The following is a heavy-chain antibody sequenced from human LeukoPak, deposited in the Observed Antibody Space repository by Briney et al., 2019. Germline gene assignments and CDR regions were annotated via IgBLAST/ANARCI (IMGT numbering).Heavy chain of an antibody. J-gene: IGHJ4*02. CDR1: GGSISSSSYY. CDR2: IYYGGST. Sequence: SETLSLTCTVSGGSISSSSYYWGWIRQPPGKGLEWIGNIYYGGSTYYNPSLKSRVTISVDTSKNQFSLKLSSVTAADTAVYYCATEGPDYYGSGSYYAYWGQGTLVTVSS. CDR3: ATEGPDYYGSGSYYAY. V-gene: IGHV4-39*01. D-gene: IGHD3-10*01.